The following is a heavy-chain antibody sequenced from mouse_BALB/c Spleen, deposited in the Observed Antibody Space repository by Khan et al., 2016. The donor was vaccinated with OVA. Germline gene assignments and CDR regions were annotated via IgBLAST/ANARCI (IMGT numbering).Heavy chain of an antibody. CDR2: INPNNGAT. D-gene: IGHD1-1*02. J-gene: IGHJ3*01. CDR3: TRSGWAAFAY. Sequence: QVQLKQSGAELVKPGASVNLSCKASGYTFSSYYMYWVKQRPGQGLEWIGGINPNNGATNFNEKFKSKATLTVDKSSSTAYMQLISLTSEDSAVDYCTRSGWAAFAYWGQGTLVTVSA. CDR1: GYTFSSYY. V-gene: IGHV1S81*02.